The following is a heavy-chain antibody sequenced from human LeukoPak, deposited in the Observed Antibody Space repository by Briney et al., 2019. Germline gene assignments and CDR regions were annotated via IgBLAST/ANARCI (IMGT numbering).Heavy chain of an antibody. Sequence: GASVKVSCKASGYTFTGYYMHWVRQAPGEGLEWMGRINPNSGGTNYAQKFQGRVTMTRDTSISTAYMELSRLRSDDTAVHYCARRKWDGERPYYMDVWGKGTTVTVSS. CDR1: GYTFTGYY. CDR3: ARRKWDGERPYYMDV. D-gene: IGHD1-26*01. CDR2: INPNSGGT. V-gene: IGHV1-2*06. J-gene: IGHJ6*03.